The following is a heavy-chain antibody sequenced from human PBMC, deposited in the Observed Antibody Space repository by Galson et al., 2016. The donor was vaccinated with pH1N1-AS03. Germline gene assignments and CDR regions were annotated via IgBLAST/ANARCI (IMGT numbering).Heavy chain of an antibody. CDR2: IIPIFDTP. CDR3: ARDQGSYYDNVTGLHGMYV. CDR1: GGTFNSYT. D-gene: IGHD3-9*01. J-gene: IGHJ6*02. Sequence: SVKVSCKASGGTFNSYTINWVRQAPGQGLEWMGGIIPIFDTPIYAQRFQGKVTITADESASRVYLELRSLRSEDTAVYYCARDQGSYYDNVTGLHGMYVWGQGTTVIVSS. V-gene: IGHV1-69*13.